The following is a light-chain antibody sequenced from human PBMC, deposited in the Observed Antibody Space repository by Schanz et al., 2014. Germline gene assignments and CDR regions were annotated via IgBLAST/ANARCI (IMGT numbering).Light chain of an antibody. Sequence: QSVLIQPASVSGSPGQSITISCTGTSSDVASYKLVSWYQQHPGKAPKLMIYEGNKRPSGVSNRFSGSKSGNTASLTISGLQAEDEADYYCSSYTSSTTLVFGGGTKLTVL. CDR3: SSYTSSTTLV. J-gene: IGLJ3*02. CDR2: EGN. CDR1: SSDVASYKL. V-gene: IGLV2-14*02.